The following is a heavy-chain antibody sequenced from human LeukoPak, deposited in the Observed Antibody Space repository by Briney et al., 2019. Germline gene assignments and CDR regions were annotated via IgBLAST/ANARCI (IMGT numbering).Heavy chain of an antibody. CDR3: AGGAIFGVVSAWYYYYGMDV. J-gene: IGHJ6*02. CDR1: GGSIRSYY. D-gene: IGHD3-3*01. CDR2: IYYTGST. V-gene: IGHV4-59*12. Sequence: SETLSLTCTVSGGSIRSYYWSWIRQPPGKGLEWIGYIYYTGSTNYNPSLKSRVTISVDTSKNQFSLKLSSVTAADTAVYYCAGGAIFGVVSAWYYYYGMDVWGQGTTVTVSS.